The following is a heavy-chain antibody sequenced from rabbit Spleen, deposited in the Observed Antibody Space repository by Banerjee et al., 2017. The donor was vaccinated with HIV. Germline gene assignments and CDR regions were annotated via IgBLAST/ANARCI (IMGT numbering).Heavy chain of an antibody. CDR3: AREYADYATGDYGLINL. D-gene: IGHD7-1*01. J-gene: IGHJ4*01. CDR1: GFSFSSSYW. V-gene: IGHV1S45*01. CDR2: IYAGSSGST. Sequence: QEQLEESGGDLVKPGASLTLTCTASGFSFSSSYWIYWVRQAPGKGLEWIACIYAGSSGSTDYASWAKGRFTISKTSSTTVTLQMTSLTAADTATYFCAREYADYATGDYGLINLWGPGTLVTVS.